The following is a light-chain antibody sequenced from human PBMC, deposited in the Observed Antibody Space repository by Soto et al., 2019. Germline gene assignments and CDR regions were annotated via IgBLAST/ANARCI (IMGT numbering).Light chain of an antibody. CDR2: AAS. Sequence: DIQMTQSPSSLSASVGDRVTITCRASQSISSYLNWYQQKPGKAPKLLIYAASSLKSGVPSRFSGSGSGTAFTITISSLQPEDFATYYCQQSYSTPLTFGGGTKVEIK. J-gene: IGKJ4*01. V-gene: IGKV1-39*01. CDR1: QSISSY. CDR3: QQSYSTPLT.